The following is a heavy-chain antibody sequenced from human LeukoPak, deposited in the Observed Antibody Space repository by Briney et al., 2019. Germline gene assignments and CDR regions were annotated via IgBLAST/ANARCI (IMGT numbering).Heavy chain of an antibody. D-gene: IGHD1-26*01. J-gene: IGHJ4*02. Sequence: ASVKVSCKASGYTFTSYYMHWVRQAPGQGLEWMGIINPGGGYTSYAQKFQDRVTMTRDMSTSTAYMELSSLRSEDTAVYYCARASGSYFAVDYWGQGTLVTVSS. CDR1: GYTFTSYY. CDR3: ARASGSYFAVDY. V-gene: IGHV1-46*01. CDR2: INPGGGYT.